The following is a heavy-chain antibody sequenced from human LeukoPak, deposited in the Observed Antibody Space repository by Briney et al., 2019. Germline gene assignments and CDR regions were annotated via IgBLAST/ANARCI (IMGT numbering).Heavy chain of an antibody. Sequence: SETLSLTCTVSGGSISSSSYYWGWIRQPPGKGLEWIGSIYYSGSTYYNPSLKSRVTISVDTSKNQFSLKLSSVTAADTAVYYCAKHDQIVVAEIDYWGQGTLVTVSS. V-gene: IGHV4-39*01. CDR2: IYYSGST. D-gene: IGHD3-22*01. CDR1: GGSISSSSYY. J-gene: IGHJ4*02. CDR3: AKHDQIVVAEIDY.